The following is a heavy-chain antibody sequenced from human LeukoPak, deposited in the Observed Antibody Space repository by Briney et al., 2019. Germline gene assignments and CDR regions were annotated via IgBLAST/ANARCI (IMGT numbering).Heavy chain of an antibody. CDR1: GFTFSDYS. D-gene: IGHD2-15*01. Sequence: GGSLRLSCAASGFTFSDYSMNWVRQAPGKGLEWISYIGISSGNTKYADSVKGRFTISGDNAKNSLYLQMNSLRAEDTAVYYCARGLCSGGSCYDFDYWGQGTLVTVSS. J-gene: IGHJ4*02. CDR3: ARGLCSGGSCYDFDY. V-gene: IGHV3-48*04. CDR2: IGISSGNT.